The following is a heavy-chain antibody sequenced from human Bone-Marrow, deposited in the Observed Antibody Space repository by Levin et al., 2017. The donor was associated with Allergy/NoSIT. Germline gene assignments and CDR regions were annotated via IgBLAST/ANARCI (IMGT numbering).Heavy chain of an antibody. CDR2: ISWNSGSI. CDR1: GFTFDDYA. D-gene: IGHD3-3*01. CDR3: AKDNWSGYGNGGFDY. V-gene: IGHV3-9*01. J-gene: IGHJ4*02. Sequence: SLKISCAASGFTFDDYAMHWVRQAPGKGLEWVSGISWNSGSIGYADSVKGRFTISRDNAKNSLYLQMNSLRAEDTALYYCAKDNWSGYGNGGFDYWGQGTLVTVSS.